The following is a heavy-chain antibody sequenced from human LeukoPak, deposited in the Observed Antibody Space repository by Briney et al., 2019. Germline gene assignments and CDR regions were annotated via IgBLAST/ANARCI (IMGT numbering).Heavy chain of an antibody. D-gene: IGHD1-26*01. CDR1: GGSISSYY. J-gene: IGHJ4*02. CDR2: IYTSGST. V-gene: IGHV4-4*09. CDR3: AGRRGEGATQAYFDY. Sequence: SETLSLTCTVSGGSISSYYWSWIRQPPGKGLEWIGYIYTSGSTNYNPSLKSRVTISVDTSKNQFSLKLSSVTAADTAVYYGAGRRGEGATQAYFDYWGQGTLVTVSS.